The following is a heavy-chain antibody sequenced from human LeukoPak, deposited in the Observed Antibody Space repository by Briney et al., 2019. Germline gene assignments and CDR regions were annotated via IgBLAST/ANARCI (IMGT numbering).Heavy chain of an antibody. J-gene: IGHJ4*02. CDR3: ARQPARGYSYGRIDY. V-gene: IGHV4-61*01. CDR1: GGSIASSNTF. CDR2: IYYSGST. Sequence: PSETLSLTCAVSGGSIASSNTFWSWIRQPPGKGLEWIGYIYYSGSTNYNPSLKSRVTISVDTSKNQFSLKLSSVTAADTAVYYCARQPARGYSYGRIDYWGQGTLVTVSS. D-gene: IGHD5-18*01.